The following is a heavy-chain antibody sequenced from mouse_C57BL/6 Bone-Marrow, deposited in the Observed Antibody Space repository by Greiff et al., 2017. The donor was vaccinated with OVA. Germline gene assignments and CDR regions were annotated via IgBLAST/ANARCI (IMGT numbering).Heavy chain of an antibody. Sequence: DVMLVESGGGLVKPGGSLKLSCAASGFTFSDYGMHWVRQAPEKGLEWVAYISSGSSTIYYADTVKGRFTISRDNAKNTLFLQMTSLRSEDTAMYYCARADGAWFAYWGQGTLVTVSA. CDR3: ARADGAWFAY. V-gene: IGHV5-17*01. CDR2: ISSGSSTI. CDR1: GFTFSDYG. J-gene: IGHJ3*01. D-gene: IGHD2-3*01.